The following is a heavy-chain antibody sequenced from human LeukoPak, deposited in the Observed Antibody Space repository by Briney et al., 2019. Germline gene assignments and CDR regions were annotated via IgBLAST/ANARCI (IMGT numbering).Heavy chain of an antibody. CDR3: ARGGEIRSGWFDL. Sequence: GGSLRLSCAASGFMFSSYDMHWVRQSTGKGLEWVSGIGITGDTYYIGSVKGRFTISRENARNSLYLQMNSLRAGDTAVYYGARGGEIRSGWFDLWGRGNLVSVSS. CDR2: IGITGDT. J-gene: IGHJ2*01. D-gene: IGHD3-9*01. CDR1: GFMFSSYD. V-gene: IGHV3-13*01.